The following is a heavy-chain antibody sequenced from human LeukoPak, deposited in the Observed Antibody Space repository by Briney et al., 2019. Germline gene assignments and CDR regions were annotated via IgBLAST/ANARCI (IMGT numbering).Heavy chain of an antibody. CDR2: IYYSGST. CDR1: GGSISSYY. J-gene: IGHJ4*02. D-gene: IGHD3-3*01. Sequence: SETLSLTCTVSGGSISSYYWSWIRQPPGKGLEWIGYIYYSGSTNYNPSLKSRVTISVDTSKKQFSLKLSSVTAADTAVYYCASLRFLEWLPHNWGQGTLVTVSS. V-gene: IGHV4-59*01. CDR3: ASLRFLEWLPHN.